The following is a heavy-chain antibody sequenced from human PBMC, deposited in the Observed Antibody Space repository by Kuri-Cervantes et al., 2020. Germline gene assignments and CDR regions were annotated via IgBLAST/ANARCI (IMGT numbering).Heavy chain of an antibody. CDR3: ARDEGGGVFYDILTGYYRIGMDV. V-gene: IGHV3-30-3*01. J-gene: IGHJ6*02. Sequence: GESLKISCAASGFTFSSYAMHWVRQAPGKGLEWVAVISYDGSNKYYADSVKGRFTISRDNSKNTLYLQMNSLRAEDTAVYYCARDEGGGVFYDILTGYYRIGMDVWGQGTTVTVSS. CDR2: ISYDGSNK. D-gene: IGHD3-9*01. CDR1: GFTFSSYA.